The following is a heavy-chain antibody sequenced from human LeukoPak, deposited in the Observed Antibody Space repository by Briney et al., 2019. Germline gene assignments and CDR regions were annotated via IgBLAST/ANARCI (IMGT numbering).Heavy chain of an antibody. D-gene: IGHD3-22*01. CDR2: IKSETDGGTT. V-gene: IGHV3-15*01. CDR1: GFTFSNAW. CDR3: TTVYDSSGYRFDP. J-gene: IGHJ5*02. Sequence: KPGGSLRLSCAASGFTFSNAWMSWVRQAPGKGLNWVARIKSETDGGTTDYAAPVKGRFTISRDDSKNTLYLQMNSLKTEDTAVYFCTTVYDSSGYRFDPWGQGTLVTVSS.